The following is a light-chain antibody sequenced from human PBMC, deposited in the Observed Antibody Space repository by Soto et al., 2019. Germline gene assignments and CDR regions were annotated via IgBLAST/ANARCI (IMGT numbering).Light chain of an antibody. Sequence: DIQMTQSPSTLSASVGDRVTITCRASQSISSWLAWYQQKLGRAPRLLIYDASSLESGVPSRFSGSGSGTEFTLTISSLQPDDFATYYCQQYNSYSPLTFGGGTNVDIK. CDR3: QQYNSYSPLT. CDR1: QSISSW. J-gene: IGKJ4*01. V-gene: IGKV1-5*01. CDR2: DAS.